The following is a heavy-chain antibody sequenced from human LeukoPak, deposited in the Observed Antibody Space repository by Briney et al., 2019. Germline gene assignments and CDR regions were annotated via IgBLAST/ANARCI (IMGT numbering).Heavy chain of an antibody. CDR2: INMYNGNT. J-gene: IGHJ4*02. CDR3: ARVVGNYVWGSYRPEGCFDS. V-gene: IGHV1-18*01. D-gene: IGHD3-16*01. CDR1: GYTFTSYA. Sequence: ASVKVSCKASGYTFTSYAISWVRQAPGQGPEWMGWINMYNGNTNYAQKLQGRVTMTTDTSTSTAYMELKSLRSDDTAVYYCARVVGNYVWGSYRPEGCFDSWGQGTLVTVSS.